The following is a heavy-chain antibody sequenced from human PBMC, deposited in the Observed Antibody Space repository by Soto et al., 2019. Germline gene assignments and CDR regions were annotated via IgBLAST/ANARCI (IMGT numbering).Heavy chain of an antibody. J-gene: IGHJ6*02. V-gene: IGHV1-2*04. CDR1: GYSFTVYH. Sequence: ASVKVSCKASGYSFTVYHIHWVRQAPGQGLEWLGRINPKSGGTSTAQKFQGWVTMTTDTSISTASMELTRLTSDDTAIYYCARGDSTDCSNGVCSFFYNHDMDVWGQGTTVTVSS. CDR3: ARGDSTDCSNGVCSFFYNHDMDV. CDR2: INPKSGGT. D-gene: IGHD2-8*01.